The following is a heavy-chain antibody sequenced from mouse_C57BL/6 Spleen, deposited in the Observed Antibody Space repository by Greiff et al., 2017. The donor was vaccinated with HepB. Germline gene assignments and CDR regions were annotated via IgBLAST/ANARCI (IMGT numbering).Heavy chain of an antibody. Sequence: EVKLMESGGGLVQPGGSLKLSCAASGFTFSDYYMYWVRQTPEKRLEWVAYISNGGGSTYYPDTVKGRLTISRDNAKNTLYLQMSRLKSEDTAMYYCARHSHMDYWGQGTSVTVSS. CDR1: GFTFSDYY. CDR2: ISNGGGST. J-gene: IGHJ4*01. V-gene: IGHV5-12*01. D-gene: IGHD6-1*01. CDR3: ARHSHMDY.